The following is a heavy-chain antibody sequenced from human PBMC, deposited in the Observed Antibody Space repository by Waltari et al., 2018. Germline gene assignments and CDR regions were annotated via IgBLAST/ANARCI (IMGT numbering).Heavy chain of an antibody. Sequence: EVQLLESGGALVQPGGSLRLSCSASGFSFTSYAMVWVRQAPGKGLEWVSIIYRGGSTYYADSLKGRFTVSRDNSKNTLYLEMHSLRSEDTAVYYCARDDPSDYWGQGTLVTVSS. CDR2: IYRGGST. V-gene: IGHV3-23*03. CDR1: GFSFTSYA. CDR3: ARDDPSDY. J-gene: IGHJ4*02.